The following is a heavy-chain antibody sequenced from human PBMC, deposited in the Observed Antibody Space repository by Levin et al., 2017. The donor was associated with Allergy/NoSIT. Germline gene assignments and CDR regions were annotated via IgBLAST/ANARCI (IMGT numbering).Heavy chain of an antibody. V-gene: IGHV3-23*01. CDR2: ISGSGGST. CDR3: AKTPRYYDFWSGYDY. CDR1: GFTFSSYA. J-gene: IGHJ4*02. D-gene: IGHD3-3*01. Sequence: GGSLRLSCAASGFTFSSYAMSWVRQAPGKGLEWVSAISGSGGSTYYADSVKGRFTISRDNSKNTLYLQMNSLRAEDTAVYYCAKTPRYYDFWSGYDYWGQGTLVTVSS.